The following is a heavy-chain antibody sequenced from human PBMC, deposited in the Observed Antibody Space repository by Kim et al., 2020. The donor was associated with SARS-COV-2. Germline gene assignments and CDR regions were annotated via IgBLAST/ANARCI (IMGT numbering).Heavy chain of an antibody. Sequence: SETLSLTCVVSGGSITGGDFYWSWVRQAPGKGLEWIGNIHYSGSTDYTPSLKGRMTISIDMSKNQVSLKLTSVTVADTAVYYCARDPGFGASGGAVDIWGQGTMVTVSS. CDR3: ARDPGFGASGGAVDI. J-gene: IGHJ3*02. CDR2: IHYSGST. V-gene: IGHV4-30-4*01. CDR1: GGSITGGDFY. D-gene: IGHD3-10*01.